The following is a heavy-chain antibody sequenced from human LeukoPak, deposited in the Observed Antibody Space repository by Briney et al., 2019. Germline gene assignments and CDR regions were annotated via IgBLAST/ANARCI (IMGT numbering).Heavy chain of an antibody. CDR1: GYTFTGYY. CDR3: ARDQLWFGDLFDY. Sequence: GASVKVSCKASGYTFTGYYMHWVRQAPGQGLEWMGRINPNSGGTNYAQKFQGRVTMTRDTSISTAYMELRTLTSDDTAVYYCARDQLWFGDLFDYWGQGTLVTVSS. CDR2: INPNSGGT. V-gene: IGHV1-2*06. D-gene: IGHD3-10*01. J-gene: IGHJ4*02.